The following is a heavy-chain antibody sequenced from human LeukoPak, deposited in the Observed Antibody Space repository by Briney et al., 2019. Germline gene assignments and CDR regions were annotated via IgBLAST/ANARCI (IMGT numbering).Heavy chain of an antibody. CDR1: GGSISSSSYY. V-gene: IGHV4-39*07. CDR2: IYYSGST. J-gene: IGHJ6*03. CDR3: ARLYGSGSYYSYYYYYMDV. D-gene: IGHD3-10*01. Sequence: SETLSLTCTVSGGSISSSSYYWGWIRQPPGKGLEWIGSIYYSGSTYYNPSLKSRVTISVDTSKNQFSLKLSSVTAADTAVYYCARLYGSGSYYSYYYYYMDVWGKGTTVTISS.